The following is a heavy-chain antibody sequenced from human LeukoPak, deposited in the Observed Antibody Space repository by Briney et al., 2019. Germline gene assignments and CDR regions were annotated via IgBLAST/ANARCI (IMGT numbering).Heavy chain of an antibody. CDR2: ISGSGGST. J-gene: IGHJ4*02. Sequence: GGSLRLSCAASGFTVSSNYMSWVRRAPGKGLEWVSAISGSGGSTYYADSVKGRFTISRDNSKNTLYLQMNSLRAEDTAVYYCAKDFRGEGERLLWFGELFSYWGQGTLVTVSS. CDR3: AKDFRGEGERLLWFGELFSY. V-gene: IGHV3-23*01. D-gene: IGHD3-10*01. CDR1: GFTVSSNY.